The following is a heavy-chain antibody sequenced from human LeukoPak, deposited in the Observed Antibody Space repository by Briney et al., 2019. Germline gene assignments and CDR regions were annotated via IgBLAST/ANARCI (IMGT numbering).Heavy chain of an antibody. J-gene: IGHJ4*02. CDR3: ASSRPDPSPSIAAAAPDY. CDR2: IYHSGST. V-gene: IGHV4-38-2*02. CDR1: GYSISSGYY. D-gene: IGHD6-13*01. Sequence: SETLSLTCTVSGYSISSGYYWGWIRQPPGKGLEWIGSIYHSGSTYYNPSLKSRVTISVDTSKNQFSLKLSSVTAADTAVYYCASSRPDPSPSIAAAAPDYWGQGTLVTISS.